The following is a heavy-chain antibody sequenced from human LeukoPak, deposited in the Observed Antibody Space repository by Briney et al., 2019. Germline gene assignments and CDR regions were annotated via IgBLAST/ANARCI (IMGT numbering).Heavy chain of an antibody. CDR3: ARMNASHYDSSGYYFFTTESYYFDY. CDR1: GGSFSGYY. CDR2: INHSGST. J-gene: IGHJ4*02. V-gene: IGHV4-34*01. Sequence: PSETLSLTCAVYGGSFSGYYWSWIRQPPGKGLEWIGEINHSGSTNYNPSLKSRVTISVDTSKNQFSLKLSSVTAADTAVYYCARMNASHYDSSGYYFFTTESYYFDYWGQGTLVTVSS. D-gene: IGHD3-22*01.